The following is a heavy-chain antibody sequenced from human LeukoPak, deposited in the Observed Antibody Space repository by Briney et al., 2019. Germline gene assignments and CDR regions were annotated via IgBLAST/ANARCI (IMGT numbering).Heavy chain of an antibody. D-gene: IGHD6-19*01. J-gene: IGHJ6*02. CDR2: ISGSGGST. CDR1: GFTFSSYS. CDR3: AKGPVAGSDYYYYYGMDV. V-gene: IGHV3-23*01. Sequence: GGSLRLSCAASGFTFSSYSMNWVRQAPGKGLEWVSAISGSGGSTYYADSVKGRFTISGDNSKNTLYLQMNSLRAEDTAVYYCAKGPVAGSDYYYYYGMDVWGQGTTVTVSS.